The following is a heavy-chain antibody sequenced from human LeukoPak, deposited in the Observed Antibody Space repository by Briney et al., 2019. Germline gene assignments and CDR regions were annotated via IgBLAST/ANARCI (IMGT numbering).Heavy chain of an antibody. CDR2: IKEDGSAK. CDR3: TRYTGCSGGACYSFYDY. D-gene: IGHD2-21*01. CDR1: GFTFSSYW. V-gene: IGHV3-7*01. J-gene: IGHJ4*02. Sequence: GGSLRLSCAASGFTFSSYWMTWVRQAPGQGLEWVANIKEDGSAKYHVDSVKGRFTISRDNAKNSLYLQMNSLRVEDTAVYYCTRYTGCSGGACYSFYDYWGQGTLVTVSS.